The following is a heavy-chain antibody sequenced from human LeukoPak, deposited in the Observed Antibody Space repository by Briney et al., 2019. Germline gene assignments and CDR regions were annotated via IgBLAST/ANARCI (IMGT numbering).Heavy chain of an antibody. D-gene: IGHD3-10*01. Sequence: GASVKVSCKASGYTFTGYYMHWVRQAPGQGLEWMGWINPNSGGTNYAQKFQGRVTMTRDTSISTAYMELRSLRSDDTAVYYCARDYGSGSYFPTGYWGQGTLVTVSS. CDR1: GYTFTGYY. J-gene: IGHJ4*02. CDR2: INPNSGGT. CDR3: ARDYGSGSYFPTGY. V-gene: IGHV1-2*02.